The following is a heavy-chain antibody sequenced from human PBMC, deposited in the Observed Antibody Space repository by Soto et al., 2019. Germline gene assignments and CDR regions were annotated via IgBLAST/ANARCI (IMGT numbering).Heavy chain of an antibody. D-gene: IGHD6-19*01. CDR3: LSQRYSSGWYEVDY. Sequence: GGSLRLSCAASGFNFSSYGMHWVRQAPGKGLEWVAVIWSDGINKYYTDSVKGRFTISRDNSKNTLYLQMNSLRAEDTAVYYCLSQRYSSGWYEVDYWGQGTLVTVSS. CDR1: GFNFSSYG. CDR2: IWSDGINK. J-gene: IGHJ4*02. V-gene: IGHV3-33*01.